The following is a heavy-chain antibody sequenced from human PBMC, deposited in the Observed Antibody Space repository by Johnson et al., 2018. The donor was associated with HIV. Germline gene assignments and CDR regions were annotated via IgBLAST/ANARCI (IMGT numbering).Heavy chain of an antibody. V-gene: IGHV3-30-3*01. CDR3: ATESSSGVYDAFDI. CDR2: ISYTGGSI. D-gene: IGHD6-13*01. Sequence: QVQLVESGGGVVQTGRSLRLSCAASGFAFSSYTMHWVRQVPGKGLDWVAVISYTGGSIDYADSMKGRFTISRDNSKNTLYLQMNSLRAEDTVVYYCATESSSGVYDAFDIWGQGTMVTVSS. J-gene: IGHJ3*02. CDR1: GFAFSSYT.